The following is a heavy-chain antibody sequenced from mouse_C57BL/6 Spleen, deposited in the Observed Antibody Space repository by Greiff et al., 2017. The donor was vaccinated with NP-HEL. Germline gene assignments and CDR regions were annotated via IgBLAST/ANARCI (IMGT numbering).Heavy chain of an antibody. V-gene: IGHV1-5*01. CDR2: IYPGNSDT. J-gene: IGHJ4*01. CDR1: GYTFTSYW. D-gene: IGHD1-1*01. CDR3: TRGYYGRRGYAMDY. Sequence: EVQLQQSGTVLARPGASVKMSCKTSGYTFTSYWMHWVKQRPGQGLEWIGAIYPGNSDTSYNQKFKGKAKLTAVTSASTAYMELSSLTIEDSAVYYCTRGYYGRRGYAMDYWGQGTSVTVSS.